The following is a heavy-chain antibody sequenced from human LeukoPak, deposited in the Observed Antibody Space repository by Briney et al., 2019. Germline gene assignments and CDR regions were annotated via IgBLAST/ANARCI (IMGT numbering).Heavy chain of an antibody. CDR2: ISGSGGST. Sequence: GGSLRLSCAASGFTFSSYAMSWVRQAPGKGLEWASAISGSGGSTYYADSVKGRFTISKDNSKNTLYLQMNSLRAEDTAVYYCAKDPGERGDIWGQGTMVTVSS. CDR3: AKDPGERGDI. CDR1: GFTFSSYA. J-gene: IGHJ3*02. V-gene: IGHV3-23*01. D-gene: IGHD3-16*01.